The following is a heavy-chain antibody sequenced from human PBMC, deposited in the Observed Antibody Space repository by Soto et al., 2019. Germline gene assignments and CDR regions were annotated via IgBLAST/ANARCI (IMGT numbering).Heavy chain of an antibody. J-gene: IGHJ4*02. D-gene: IGHD6-6*01. CDR1: HGCLDRRHNS. CDR3: DRDHYSSSSPNYFDS. CDR2: IYHTGTL. V-gene: IGHV4-30-2*01. Sequence: SIGSNVHHGCLDRRHNSYNCLRLTTRKSLEWIGFIYHTGTLYYNPFLKNRTTIPLERSENMFYLKLSSVTAADTAVYFCDRDHYSSSSPNYFDSWGEGTLVTVS.